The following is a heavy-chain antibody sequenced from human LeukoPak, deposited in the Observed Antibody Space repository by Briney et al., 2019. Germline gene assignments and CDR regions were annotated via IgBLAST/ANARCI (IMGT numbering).Heavy chain of an antibody. V-gene: IGHV3-9*03. J-gene: IGHJ3*02. CDR2: ISWNSGSI. CDR1: GFTFDDYA. Sequence: GRSLRLTCAAYGFTFDDYAMHWVRQAPGKGLEWVSGISWNSGSIGYADSVKGRFTISRDNAKNSLYLQMNSLRAEDMALYYCAKSGPDAFDIWGQGTMVTVSS. CDR3: AKSGPDAFDI. D-gene: IGHD3-10*01.